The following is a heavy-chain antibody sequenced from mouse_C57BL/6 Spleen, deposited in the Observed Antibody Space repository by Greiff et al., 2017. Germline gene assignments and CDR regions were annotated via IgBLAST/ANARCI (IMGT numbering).Heavy chain of an antibody. CDR1: GYAFSSSW. D-gene: IGHD2-3*01. V-gene: IGHV1-82*01. CDR2: IYPGDGDT. CDR3: ASSAYDYLDY. Sequence: QVQLQQSGPELVKPGASVKISCKASGYAFSSSWMNWVKQRPGKGLEWIGRIYPGDGDTNYNGKFKGKATLTADKSSSTAYMQLSSLTSEDSAVYCCASSAYDYLDYWGQGTTLTVSS. J-gene: IGHJ2*01.